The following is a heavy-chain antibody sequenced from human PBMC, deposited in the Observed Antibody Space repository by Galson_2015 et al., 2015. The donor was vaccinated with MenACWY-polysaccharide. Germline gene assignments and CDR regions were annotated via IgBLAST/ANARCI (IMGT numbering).Heavy chain of an antibody. J-gene: IGHJ1*01. CDR1: GFTFGSYG. CDR2: IWYDGSNK. V-gene: IGHV3-33*01. CDR3: ARNQEGGPAAEYFQH. Sequence: SLRLSCAASGFTFGSYGMHWVRQAPGKGLEWVAVIWYDGSNKYYADSVKGRFTISRDNSKNTLFLQMNSLRAEDTAVYYCARNQEGGPAAEYFQHWGQGTLVTVSS. D-gene: IGHD1-14*01.